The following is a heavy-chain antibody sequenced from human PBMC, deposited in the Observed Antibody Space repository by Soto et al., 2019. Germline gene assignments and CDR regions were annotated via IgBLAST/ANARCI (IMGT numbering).Heavy chain of an antibody. D-gene: IGHD3-3*01. V-gene: IGHV1-8*02. J-gene: IGHJ3*02. CDR1: GGTFSSYT. Sequence: GASVKVSCKASGGTFSSYTISWVRQATGQGLEWMGWMNPNSGNTGYAQKFQGRVTMTRNTSISTAYMELSSLRSEDTAVYYCARGRRATYYDFWSGPGYAFDIWGQGTMVTVSS. CDR3: ARGRRATYYDFWSGPGYAFDI. CDR2: MNPNSGNT.